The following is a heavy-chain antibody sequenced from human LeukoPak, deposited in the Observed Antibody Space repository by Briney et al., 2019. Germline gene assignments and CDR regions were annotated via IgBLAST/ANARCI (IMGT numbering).Heavy chain of an antibody. Sequence: GASVKVSCKASGGTFSSYAISWVRQAPGQGLEWMGGIISIFGTANYAQKFQGRVTITADESTSTAYMELSSLRSEDTAVYYCAQGSGWQGPIDYWGQGTLVTVSS. J-gene: IGHJ4*02. D-gene: IGHD6-19*01. CDR3: AQGSGWQGPIDY. CDR1: GGTFSSYA. CDR2: IISIFGTA. V-gene: IGHV1-69*01.